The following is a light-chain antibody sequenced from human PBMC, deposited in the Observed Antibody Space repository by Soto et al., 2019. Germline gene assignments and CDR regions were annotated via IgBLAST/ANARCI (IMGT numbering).Light chain of an antibody. V-gene: IGLV1-44*01. CDR3: AAWDDSLNGYV. CDR2: SNN. Sequence: QSVLTQPPSGSGTPGQRVTLSCSGSSSNIGSNTVNWYQQLPGTAPKLLIYSNNQRPSGVPDRFSGSKSGTSASLAISGLQSEDEADYYCAAWDDSLNGYVFGTGTKVTVL. CDR1: SSNIGSNT. J-gene: IGLJ1*01.